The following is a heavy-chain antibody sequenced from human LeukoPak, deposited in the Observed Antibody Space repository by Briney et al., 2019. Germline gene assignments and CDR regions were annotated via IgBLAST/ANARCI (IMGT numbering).Heavy chain of an antibody. CDR2: INQDGSEK. CDR1: GFTFTTNW. CDR3: ARDSDVPFDY. D-gene: IGHD3-16*01. Sequence: GGPLRLSCAASGFTFTTNWMTWVRQAPGKGLEWVATINQDGSEKYYVDSVKGRFTISRDNAKNSLCLQMNSLRAEDTAVYYCARDSDVPFDYWGQGTLVTVSS. J-gene: IGHJ4*02. V-gene: IGHV3-7*01.